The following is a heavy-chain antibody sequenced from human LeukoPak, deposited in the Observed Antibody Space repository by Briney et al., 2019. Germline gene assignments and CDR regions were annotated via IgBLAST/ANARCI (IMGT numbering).Heavy chain of an antibody. CDR3: ARRIREGYCSGGNCYSFGY. D-gene: IGHD2-15*01. J-gene: IGHJ4*02. CDR2: ITSSSSNI. Sequence: PGGSLRLSCPASGFRFSDYGMNWVRQAPGKGLEWVSHITSSSSNINYADSVKGRFTTSRDNAKNSLYLQMNSLRAEDTAVYFCARRIREGYCSGGNCYSFGYWGQGALVTVSS. CDR1: GFRFSDYG. V-gene: IGHV3-48*01.